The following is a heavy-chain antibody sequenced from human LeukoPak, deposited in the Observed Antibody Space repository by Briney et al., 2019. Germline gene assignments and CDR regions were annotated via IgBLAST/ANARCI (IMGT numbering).Heavy chain of an antibody. CDR1: GFTVSSNY. CDR2: IYSGGST. D-gene: IGHD6-19*01. J-gene: IGHJ4*02. Sequence: GGSLRLTCAASGFTVSSNYMSWVRQAPGKGLEWVSVIYSGGSTYYADSVKGRFTISRDNSKNTLYLQMNSLRAEDTAVYYRAGGYSSGWFPQWGQGTLVTVSS. V-gene: IGHV3-53*01. CDR3: AGGYSSGWFPQ.